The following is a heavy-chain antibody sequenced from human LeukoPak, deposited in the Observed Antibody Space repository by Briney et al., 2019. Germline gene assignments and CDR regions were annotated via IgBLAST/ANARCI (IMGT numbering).Heavy chain of an antibody. CDR2: IIPIFGTA. Sequence: SVKVSCKASGGTFSSYAISWVRQAPGQGLEWMGGIIPIFGTANYAQKFQGRVTITTDESTGTAYMELSSLRSEDTAVYYCARDAQGYCSGGSCYANYYYYYMDVWGKGTTVTVSS. CDR3: ARDAQGYCSGGSCYANYYYYYMDV. D-gene: IGHD2-15*01. V-gene: IGHV1-69*05. J-gene: IGHJ6*03. CDR1: GGTFSSYA.